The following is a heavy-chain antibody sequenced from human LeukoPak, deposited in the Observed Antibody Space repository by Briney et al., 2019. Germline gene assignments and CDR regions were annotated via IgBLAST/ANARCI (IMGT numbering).Heavy chain of an antibody. D-gene: IGHD1-1*01. J-gene: IGHJ1*01. CDR3: AKGERHTLPWAEYFQH. V-gene: IGHV4-39*07. Sequence: SETLSLTCTVSGGSISSSSYYWGWIRQPPGKGLEWIGSIYYSGSTYYNPSLKSRVTISVDTSKNQFSLKLSSVTAADTAVYYCAKGERHTLPWAEYFQHWGQGTLVTVSS. CDR1: GGSISSSSYY. CDR2: IYYSGST.